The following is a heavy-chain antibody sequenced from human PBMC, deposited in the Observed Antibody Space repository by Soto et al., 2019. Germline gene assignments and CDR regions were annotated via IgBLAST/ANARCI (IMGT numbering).Heavy chain of an antibody. Sequence: QVQLVQSGAEVKKPGSAVKVSCKASGGPFSSYAISWVRQDPGQGLEWMGGIIPIFGTANYAQKFQGRVTITADKSTSTAYMELSSMRSEDTAVYYWARDLAWRYSGSYTGDVWGQGTTVTVSS. CDR2: IIPIFGTA. V-gene: IGHV1-69*06. J-gene: IGHJ6*02. D-gene: IGHD1-26*01. CDR3: ARDLAWRYSGSYTGDV. CDR1: GGPFSSYA.